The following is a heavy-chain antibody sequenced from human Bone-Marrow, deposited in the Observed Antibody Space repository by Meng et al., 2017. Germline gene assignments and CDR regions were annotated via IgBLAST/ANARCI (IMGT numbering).Heavy chain of an antibody. V-gene: IGHV4-61*01. CDR3: ARQQGWSPFGY. D-gene: IGHD2-15*01. CDR1: GGSVSSGSSY. Sequence: SETLSLTCTVSGGSVSSGSSYWNWIRQPPGKGLEWIGYISYSGSTNYNPSLKSRVTLLVDTSKNQFSLKLGSVTAAATAVYYCARQQGWSPFGYWGQGTLVTVSS. CDR2: ISYSGST. J-gene: IGHJ4*02.